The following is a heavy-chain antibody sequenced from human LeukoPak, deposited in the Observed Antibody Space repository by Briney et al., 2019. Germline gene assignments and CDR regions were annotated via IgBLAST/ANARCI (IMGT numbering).Heavy chain of an antibody. V-gene: IGHV3-73*01. J-gene: IGHJ4*02. CDR1: GFTFSGSA. D-gene: IGHD3-22*01. CDR3: TRLPPDSSGYYDY. Sequence: PGGSLKLSCAASGFTFSGSAMHWVRQASGKGLEWVGRIRSKANSYATAYAASVKGRFTISRDDSKNTAYLQMNSLKTEDTAVYYCTRLPPDSSGYYDYWGQGTLVTVSS. CDR2: IRSKANSYAT.